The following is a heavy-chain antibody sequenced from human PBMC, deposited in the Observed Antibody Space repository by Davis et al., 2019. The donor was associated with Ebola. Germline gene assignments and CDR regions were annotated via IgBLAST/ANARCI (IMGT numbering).Heavy chain of an antibody. D-gene: IGHD1-7*01. CDR2: ISSGSDIT. CDR1: GFSFSTYV. J-gene: IGHJ4*02. Sequence: GESLKISCAASGFSFSTYVMTWVRQAPEKGLEWVSAISSGSDITYYAESVKGRFTISRDNAKSTLYLQMNSLTAEDTAVYYCVRTTYGAPEYWGQGTLVTVSS. V-gene: IGHV3-23*01. CDR3: VRTTYGAPEY.